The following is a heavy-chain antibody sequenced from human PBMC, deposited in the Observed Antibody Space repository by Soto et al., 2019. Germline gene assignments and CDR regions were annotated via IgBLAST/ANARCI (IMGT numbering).Heavy chain of an antibody. Sequence: SETLSLTCTVSGGSISSSSYYWGWIRQPPGKGLEWIGSIYYSGSTYYNPSLKSRVTISVDTSKNQFSLELSSVTAADTAVYYCARHVPPSLLRIAVDNWFDPWGQGTLVTVSS. J-gene: IGHJ5*02. D-gene: IGHD6-19*01. CDR3: ARHVPPSLLRIAVDNWFDP. CDR2: IYYSGST. CDR1: GGSISSSSYY. V-gene: IGHV4-39*01.